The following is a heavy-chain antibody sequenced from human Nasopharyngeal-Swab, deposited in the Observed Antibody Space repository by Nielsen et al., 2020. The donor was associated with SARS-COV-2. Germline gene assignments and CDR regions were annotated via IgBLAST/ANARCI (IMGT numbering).Heavy chain of an antibody. V-gene: IGHV3-73*01. D-gene: IGHD3-10*01. J-gene: IGHJ5*02. CDR1: GFTFSGSA. Sequence: GESLKISCAASGFTFSGSAIHWVRQSSAKGLEWVAHIDKKANNYATEYAASVKGRFTISRDDSSNMAYLQMNRLNTEDTAVYYCTRDNGTYNWFDPWGQGALVTVSS. CDR2: IDKKANNYAT. CDR3: TRDNGTYNWFDP.